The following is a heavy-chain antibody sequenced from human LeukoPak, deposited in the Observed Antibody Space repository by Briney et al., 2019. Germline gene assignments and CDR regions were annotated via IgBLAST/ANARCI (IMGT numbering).Heavy chain of an antibody. CDR2: ITGDSVYI. J-gene: IGHJ4*02. V-gene: IGHV3-21*01. CDR3: ARLYCSGGSCYGKHYFDY. Sequence: GGSLRLSCAASGFSFSSSAMDWVRQAPGKGLEWVSSITGDSVYIYYADSVKGRFTISRDNTKNSLSLQMNSLRAEDTAVYYCARLYCSGGSCYGKHYFDYWGQGALVTVSS. CDR1: GFSFSSSA. D-gene: IGHD2-15*01.